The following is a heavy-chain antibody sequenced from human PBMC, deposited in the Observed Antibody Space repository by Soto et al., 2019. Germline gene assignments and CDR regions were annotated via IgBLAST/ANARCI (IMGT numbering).Heavy chain of an antibody. Sequence: SETQSLTCTVSGGTIRSYDWSWIRQPPGKGLEWIGYIYYSGSTNYNPSLKSRVTISVDTSKNQFSLKLSSVTAADTAVYYCAGQYSFGSYGMDVWGQGTTVTVSS. CDR2: IYYSGST. CDR3: AGQYSFGSYGMDV. J-gene: IGHJ6*02. V-gene: IGHV4-59*08. D-gene: IGHD5-18*01. CDR1: GGTIRSYD.